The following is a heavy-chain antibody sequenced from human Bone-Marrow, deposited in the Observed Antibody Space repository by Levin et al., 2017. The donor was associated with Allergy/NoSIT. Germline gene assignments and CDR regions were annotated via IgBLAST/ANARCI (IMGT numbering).Heavy chain of an antibody. V-gene: IGHV1-69*01. CDR3: ARGGRPPRFYYDSSGLDS. CDR2: IIPVFGTS. D-gene: IGHD3-22*01. J-gene: IGHJ4*02. CDR1: GGTFGYYA. Sequence: KISCKASGGTFGYYAINWVRQTPGQGLEWMGGIIPVFGTSNYAQNFQARLTITADESTTTAYMELSSLTSGDTAVYFCARGGRPPRFYYDSSGLDSWGQGTLVRVSS.